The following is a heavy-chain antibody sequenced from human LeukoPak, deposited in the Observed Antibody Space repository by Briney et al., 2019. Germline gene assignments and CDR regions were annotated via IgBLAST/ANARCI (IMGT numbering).Heavy chain of an antibody. CDR1: GYTFTGRY. Sequence: ASVKVSCKASGYTFTGRYIHWVRQAPGQGLEWMGWINPNSGGTKGAQKFQGRVTLTTDTSISTAYMELNRLRSDDTAVYYCARGLKLDDGFDIWGQGTMVTVSS. CDR2: INPNSGGT. J-gene: IGHJ3*02. V-gene: IGHV1-2*02. CDR3: ARGLKLDDGFDI. D-gene: IGHD1-1*01.